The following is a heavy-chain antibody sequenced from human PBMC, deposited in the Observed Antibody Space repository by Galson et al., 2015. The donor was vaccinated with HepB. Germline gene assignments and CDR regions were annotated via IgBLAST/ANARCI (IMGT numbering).Heavy chain of an antibody. CDR3: ARLSPAGVYFDF. D-gene: IGHD3-16*02. J-gene: IGHJ4*02. V-gene: IGHV3-33*01. CDR1: GFTFSRYV. CDR2: I. Sequence: LRLSCAASGFTFSRYVIHWVRQPPGKGLECLAVIDSVKGRFTIFRDNSKNTLYLQISGLRGEDTAIYYCARLSPAGVYFDFWGQGTLLTVSS.